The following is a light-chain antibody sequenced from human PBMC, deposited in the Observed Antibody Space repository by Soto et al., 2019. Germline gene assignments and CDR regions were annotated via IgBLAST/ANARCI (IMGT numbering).Light chain of an antibody. CDR2: GAS. Sequence: EIVLTQSPGTLSLSPGERATLSCRASQSVSSSYLAWYQPKPGQAPRLLIYGASSRATGIPDRFSGSGSGTDFTLTISRLEPEDFAVYYCQQYGSSGTFGQGTKLEIK. V-gene: IGKV3-20*01. CDR3: QQYGSSGT. J-gene: IGKJ2*01. CDR1: QSVSSSY.